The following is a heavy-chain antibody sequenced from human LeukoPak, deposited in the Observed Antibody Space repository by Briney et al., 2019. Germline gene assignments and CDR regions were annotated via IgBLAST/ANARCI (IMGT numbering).Heavy chain of an antibody. CDR2: VKSGDDGGRT. V-gene: IGHV3-15*01. CDR1: GGSITSGNYW. D-gene: IGHD3-3*01. CDR3: TTLDHDFWKPY. Sequence: PSETLSLTCAVSGGSITSGNYWSWVRQPPGKGLEWVGHVKSGDDGGRTDYAAPVKDRFFIWRDDSKNMLYLQMNSLKTEDTAVYYCTTLDHDFWKPYWGQGTLVTVSP. J-gene: IGHJ4*02.